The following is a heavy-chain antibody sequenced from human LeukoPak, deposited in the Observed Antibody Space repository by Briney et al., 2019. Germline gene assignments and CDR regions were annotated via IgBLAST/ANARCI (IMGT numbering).Heavy chain of an antibody. CDR3: ARQESGPYHYMDV. V-gene: IGHV4-59*08. Sequence: SETLSLTCSVSGGSIDSYYWTWIRQAPGKGLEWIGYVYYSVSTNYNPSLKSRVSISQDTSKNQVSLKLSSVTAADTAVYYCARQESGPYHYMDVWGKGTTVTVSS. CDR2: VYYSVST. CDR1: GGSIDSYY. D-gene: IGHD3-3*01. J-gene: IGHJ6*03.